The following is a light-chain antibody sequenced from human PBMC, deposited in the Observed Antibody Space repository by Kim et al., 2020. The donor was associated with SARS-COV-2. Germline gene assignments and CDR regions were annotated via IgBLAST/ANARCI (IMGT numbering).Light chain of an antibody. CDR3: QQYGSSPRT. Sequence: EIVLTQSPGTLSLSPGERATLSCRASQSVTSNYLAWYQQKPGQAPRLLIYGASIRATGIPDRFSGSGSGTDFTLTISRLDPEDFAVYYCQQYGSSPRTFGQGTKLEI. CDR2: GAS. CDR1: QSVTSNY. J-gene: IGKJ1*01. V-gene: IGKV3-20*01.